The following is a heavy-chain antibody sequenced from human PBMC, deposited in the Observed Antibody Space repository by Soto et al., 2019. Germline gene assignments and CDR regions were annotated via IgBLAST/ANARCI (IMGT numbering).Heavy chain of an antibody. Sequence: QVQLQESGPGLVKPSQTLSLTCSVSGGSNSSGGYFWSWIRQPPGKGLEWIGYIYYSGSAYYNPSLKSRLTMSVDTSKHHFSLRLNSVTAADTAVYYCARGFGGYSSFRYYYHGMDVWGQGTTVAVSS. J-gene: IGHJ6*02. CDR2: IYYSGSA. CDR3: ARGFGGYSSFRYYYHGMDV. V-gene: IGHV4-31*03. D-gene: IGHD2-21*02. CDR1: GGSNSSGGYF.